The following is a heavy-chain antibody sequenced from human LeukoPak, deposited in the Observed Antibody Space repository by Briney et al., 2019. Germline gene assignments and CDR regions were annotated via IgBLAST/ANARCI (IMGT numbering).Heavy chain of an antibody. CDR2: ISSSSTI. Sequence: PGGSLRLSCAASGFTFSSYSMNWVRQAPGKGLEWVSYISSSSTIYYADSVKGRFTISRDNSKNMLYLQMTSLRAEDTAVYYCAKGTSTYSSGSFDYWGRGTLVTVSS. V-gene: IGHV3-48*01. CDR1: GFTFSSYS. CDR3: AKGTSTYSSGSFDY. J-gene: IGHJ4*02. D-gene: IGHD6-19*01.